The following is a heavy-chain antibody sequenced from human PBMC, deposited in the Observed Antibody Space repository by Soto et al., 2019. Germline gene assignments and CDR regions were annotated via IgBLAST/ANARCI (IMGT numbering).Heavy chain of an antibody. Sequence: PGESLKISCNASGYDFTTNWIAWVRQTPWKGLEWMGIIYPADSDTRYSPSFEGQVTFSADKSINTAYLQWRSLRASDSAMYYCARLTSMADFVGDWFDPWGQGTLVTVSS. CDR2: IYPADSDT. CDR1: GYDFTTNW. J-gene: IGHJ5*02. V-gene: IGHV5-51*01. CDR3: ARLTSMADFVGDWFDP. D-gene: IGHD6-6*01.